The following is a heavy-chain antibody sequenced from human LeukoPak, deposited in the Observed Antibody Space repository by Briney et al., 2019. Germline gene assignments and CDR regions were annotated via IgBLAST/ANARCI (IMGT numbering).Heavy chain of an antibody. Sequence: GGSLRLSCAASGFTFDDYAMHWVRQAPGKGLEWVAVISYDGSYKYYADSVKGRFTISRDNSKNTLYLQMNSLRAEDTAVYYCARGYYAMDVWGQGTTVTVSS. CDR1: GFTFDDYA. J-gene: IGHJ6*02. CDR2: ISYDGSYK. CDR3: ARGYYAMDV. V-gene: IGHV3-30-3*01.